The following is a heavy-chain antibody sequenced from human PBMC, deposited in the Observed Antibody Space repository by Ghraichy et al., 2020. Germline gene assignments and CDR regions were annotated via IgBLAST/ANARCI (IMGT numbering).Heavy chain of an antibody. CDR2: ISGSGGST. D-gene: IGHD2-15*01. J-gene: IGHJ3*02. CDR1: GFTFSSYA. CDR3: AKDQVVVAATGDAFDI. Sequence: GGSLRLSCAASGFTFSSYAMSWVRQAPGKGLEWVSAISGSGGSTYYADSVKGRFTISRDNSKNTLYLQMNSLRAEDTAVYYCAKDQVVVAATGDAFDIWGQGTMVTVSS. V-gene: IGHV3-23*01.